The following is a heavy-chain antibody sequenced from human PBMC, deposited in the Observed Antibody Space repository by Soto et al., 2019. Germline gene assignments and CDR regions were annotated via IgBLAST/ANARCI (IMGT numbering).Heavy chain of an antibody. J-gene: IGHJ6*02. Sequence: PGESLKISCKGSGYSFTSYWIGWVRQMPGKGLEWMGIIYPDDSDTRYSPSFQGQVTISADKSISTAYLQWSSLKASDTATYYCARQGGSGWQDYYAMDVWGQVTTVTVSS. D-gene: IGHD6-19*01. CDR2: IYPDDSDT. CDR3: ARQGGSGWQDYYAMDV. V-gene: IGHV5-51*01. CDR1: GYSFTSYW.